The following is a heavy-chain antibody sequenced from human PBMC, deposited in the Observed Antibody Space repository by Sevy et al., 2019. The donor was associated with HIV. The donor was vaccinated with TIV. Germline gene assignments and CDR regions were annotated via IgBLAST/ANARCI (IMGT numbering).Heavy chain of an antibody. CDR2: INHSGST. D-gene: IGHD1-1*01. J-gene: IGHJ6*03. CDR1: GGSFSGYY. CDR3: ARDAGYNAYYYYYYMDV. Sequence: SETLSLTCAVYGGSFSGYYWSWIRQPPGKGLEWIGEINHSGSTNYNPSLKSRVTISVDTSKNQFALKLSSVTAADTAVYYCARDAGYNAYYYYYYMDVWGKGTTVTVSS. V-gene: IGHV4-34*01.